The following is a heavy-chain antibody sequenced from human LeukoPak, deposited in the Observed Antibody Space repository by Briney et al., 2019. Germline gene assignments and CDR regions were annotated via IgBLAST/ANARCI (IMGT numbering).Heavy chain of an antibody. V-gene: IGHV3-23*01. Sequence: GGSLRLSCAASGFTFSSYAMSWVRQAPGKGLEWVSAISGSGGSTYYADSVKGRFTISRDNSKNTLYLQMNSLRAEDTAVYYCAKDREDLITMVRGVIVGAFDIWGQGTMVTVSS. J-gene: IGHJ3*02. D-gene: IGHD3-10*01. CDR1: GFTFSSYA. CDR3: AKDREDLITMVRGVIVGAFDI. CDR2: ISGSGGST.